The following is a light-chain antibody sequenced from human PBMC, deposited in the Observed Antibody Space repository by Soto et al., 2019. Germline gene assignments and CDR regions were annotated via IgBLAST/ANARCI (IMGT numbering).Light chain of an antibody. CDR3: QPYESHSPLT. J-gene: IGKJ4*01. V-gene: IGKV1-5*01. CDR1: QSIRSW. CDR2: DAY. Sequence: DIQMTQSPSILSASVGDRVTITCRASQSIRSWLAWYQQKPGKAPKLLIYDAYSLESGVPSRFSGRRSGTEFTLTIAGLQPEDFATYHCQPYESHSPLTFGGGTKVDIX.